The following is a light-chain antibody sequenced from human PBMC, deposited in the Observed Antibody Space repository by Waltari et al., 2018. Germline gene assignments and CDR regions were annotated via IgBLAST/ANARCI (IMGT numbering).Light chain of an antibody. CDR1: ELEKKY. V-gene: IGLV3-1*01. J-gene: IGLJ2*01. Sequence: SYELIQSTSVSVSPGQTASITCSGDELEKKYVCWYQQRPGQSPVLVTDQSRKRPAGIPERFSGSNAGNTATLTISGTQVLDEADYYCQAWDSTSVVFGGVTKLTVL. CDR2: QSR. CDR3: QAWDSTSVV.